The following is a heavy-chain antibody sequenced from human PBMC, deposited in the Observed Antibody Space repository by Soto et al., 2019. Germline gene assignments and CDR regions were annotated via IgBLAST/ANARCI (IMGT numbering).Heavy chain of an antibody. J-gene: IGHJ4*02. CDR1: GFTFSSYA. V-gene: IGHV3-23*01. CDR2: LSGSGGNT. CDR3: AKLLGRGYSGFDPGDY. D-gene: IGHD5-12*01. Sequence: EVQLLESGGGLAQPGGSLRLSCVASGFTFSSYAMTWVRQAPGKGLEWVSSLSGSGGNTFYADSVKGRFTISRDNSKNTLYLQMNSLRVEDTALYYCAKLLGRGYSGFDPGDYWGQGTLVTVSS.